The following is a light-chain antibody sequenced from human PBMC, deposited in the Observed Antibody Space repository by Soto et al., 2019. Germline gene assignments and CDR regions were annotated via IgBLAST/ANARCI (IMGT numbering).Light chain of an antibody. V-gene: IGLV1-47*01. CDR1: SSNIGSNY. J-gene: IGLJ2*01. Sequence: QSVLTQPPSASGTPGQRVTISFSGSSSNIGSNYVYWYQQLPGTAPKLLIYRNNQRPSGVPYRFSGSKSGTSASLAISGLRSEDEADYYCAAWDDSLSVLFGGGTKLTVL. CDR3: AAWDDSLSVL. CDR2: RNN.